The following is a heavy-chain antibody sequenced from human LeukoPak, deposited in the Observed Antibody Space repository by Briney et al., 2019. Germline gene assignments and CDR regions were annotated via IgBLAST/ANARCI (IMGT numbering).Heavy chain of an antibody. V-gene: IGHV1-46*01. Sequence: RASVKVSCKASGYTFTNYYMHWVRQAPGQGLEWMGIINPSGGSTNYAQKFQGRVTMTRDMSMSTVYMELSSLRSEDTAVYYCARGFRNMVRGVMGYWGQGTLVTVSS. CDR2: INPSGGST. J-gene: IGHJ4*02. D-gene: IGHD3-10*01. CDR1: GYTFTNYY. CDR3: ARGFRNMVRGVMGY.